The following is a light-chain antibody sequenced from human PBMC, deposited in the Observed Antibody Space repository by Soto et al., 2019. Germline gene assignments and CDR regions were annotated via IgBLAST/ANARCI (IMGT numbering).Light chain of an antibody. CDR1: QGISSD. CDR2: SAS. J-gene: IGKJ5*01. CDR3: QQLNSYPVT. Sequence: IQLTQSPSSLSASVGDRVTITCRASQGISSDLAWYQQKPGKAPKLLIYSASTLQNGVPSRFSGSASGTDFTLTISGLPPEDFATYSCQQLNSYPVTFGQVTRLEIK. V-gene: IGKV1-9*01.